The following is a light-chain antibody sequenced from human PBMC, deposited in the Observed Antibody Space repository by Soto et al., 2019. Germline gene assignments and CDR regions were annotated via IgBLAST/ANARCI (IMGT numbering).Light chain of an antibody. CDR1: QGISTY. Sequence: DIQMTQSPSSLSASVGDRVTITCRASQGISTYLAWYQQKPGKVPKLLIYEASSLQSGVPSRFSGSGPVTDFTLTISSLQPEDAATYYCQTYNSAPQTFGPGTKVDI. CDR3: QTYNSAPQT. CDR2: EAS. J-gene: IGKJ3*01. V-gene: IGKV1-27*01.